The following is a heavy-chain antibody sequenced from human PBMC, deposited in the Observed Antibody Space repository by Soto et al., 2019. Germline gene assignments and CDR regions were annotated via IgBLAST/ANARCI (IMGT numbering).Heavy chain of an antibody. V-gene: IGHV4-39*01. CDR2: ISYSGSP. CDR1: GASISSNTYF. CDR3: ARSSGNTPPRVWFDP. J-gene: IGHJ5*02. Sequence: SETLSLTCTVSGASISSNTYFWGWFRQPPGKGLEWIGSISYSGSPYYNQSLKSRVTISVDTSTNKFSLNLHYVTAADTALYYCARSSGNTPPRVWFDPWGQGTLVTVSS.